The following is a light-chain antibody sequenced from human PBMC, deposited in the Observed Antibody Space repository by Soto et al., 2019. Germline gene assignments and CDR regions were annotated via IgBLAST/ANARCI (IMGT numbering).Light chain of an antibody. J-gene: IGLJ1*01. CDR1: SSDVGSYNL. CDR2: EVS. Sequence: QSVLTQPASVSGSPGQSITISCTGTSSDVGSYNLVSWYQQHPGKAPKLMICEVSMRPSGVSNRFSGSKSGNTASLTISGLQAEDEADYYCCSYAGSSTVFGTGTKVTVL. V-gene: IGLV2-23*02. CDR3: CSYAGSSTV.